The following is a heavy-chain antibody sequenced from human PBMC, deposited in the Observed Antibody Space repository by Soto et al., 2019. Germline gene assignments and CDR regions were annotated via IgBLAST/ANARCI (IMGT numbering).Heavy chain of an antibody. V-gene: IGHV4-31*03. CDR3: ARDLAEDYGDYVSFWFEP. J-gene: IGHJ5*02. CDR1: GGSISSGGYY. D-gene: IGHD4-17*01. Sequence: SETLSLTCTVSGGSISSGGYYWSWIRQHPGKGLEWIGYIYYSGSTYYNPSLKSRVTISVDTSKNQFSLKLSSVTAADTAVYYCARDLAEDYGDYVSFWFEPWGQGTLVTVSS. CDR2: IYYSGST.